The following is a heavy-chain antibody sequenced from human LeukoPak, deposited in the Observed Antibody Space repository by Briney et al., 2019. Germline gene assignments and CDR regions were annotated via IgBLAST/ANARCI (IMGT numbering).Heavy chain of an antibody. D-gene: IGHD6-13*01. J-gene: IGHJ6*02. Sequence: PGGSLRLSCAASGFTFSSYGMHWVCQAPGKGLEWVAVIWYDGNNKYYADSVKGRFTISRDNSKNTLYLQMNSLRAEDTAVYYCARDLRGYSSSWYPYYYYGMDVWGQGTTVTVSS. V-gene: IGHV3-33*08. CDR3: ARDLRGYSSSWYPYYYYGMDV. CDR1: GFTFSSYG. CDR2: IWYDGNNK.